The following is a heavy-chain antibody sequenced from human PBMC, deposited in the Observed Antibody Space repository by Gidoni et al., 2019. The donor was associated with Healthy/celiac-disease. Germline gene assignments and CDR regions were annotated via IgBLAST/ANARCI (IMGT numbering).Heavy chain of an antibody. J-gene: IGHJ6*02. CDR2: ISWNSGSI. V-gene: IGHV3-9*01. CDR3: AKDKGVAGAAAGTGSYYYYYGMDV. CDR1: GFTFDDYA. Sequence: EVQLVESGGGLVQPGRSLRLSCAASGFTFDDYAMHWVRQAPGKGLEGVSGISWNSGSIGYADSVKGRFTISRDNAKNSLYLQMNSLRAEDTALYYCAKDKGVAGAAAGTGSYYYYYGMDVWGQGTTVTVSS. D-gene: IGHD6-13*01.